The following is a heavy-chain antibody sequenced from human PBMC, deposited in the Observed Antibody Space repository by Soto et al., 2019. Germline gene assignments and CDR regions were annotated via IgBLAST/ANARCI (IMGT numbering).Heavy chain of an antibody. J-gene: IGHJ4*02. CDR3: ASGTGKSDFDY. CDR2: IKSKTEAATR. V-gene: IGHV3-15*01. CDR1: EFTFSDAW. D-gene: IGHD1-1*01. Sequence: GGSLRLSCAAYEFTFSDAWMSWVRQAPGKGLEWVGRIKSKTEAATRDFAAPVKGRFAITKDDSKNTVFLKMNSLKIEDSGVYYCASGTGKSDFDYWGLGFLVTVSS.